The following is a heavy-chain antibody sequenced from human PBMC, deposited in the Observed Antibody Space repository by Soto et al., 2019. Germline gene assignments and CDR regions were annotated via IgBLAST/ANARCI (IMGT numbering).Heavy chain of an antibody. Sequence: PSATLSRTYTVSGNPVTSTIYFWGWIRQPPGKGLEWIGTIFYSGSTYYNPSLKSRVTISVDTSKNQFSLRLISVTAADTALYYCARRYGWLYFDYWGQG. D-gene: IGHD6-19*01. V-gene: IGHV4-39*01. J-gene: IGHJ4*02. CDR3: ARRYGWLYFDY. CDR1: GNPVTSTIYF. CDR2: IFYSGST.